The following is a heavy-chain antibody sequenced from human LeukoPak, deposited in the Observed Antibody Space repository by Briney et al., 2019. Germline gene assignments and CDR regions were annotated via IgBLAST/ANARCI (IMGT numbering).Heavy chain of an antibody. CDR3: ASEKVVVPAALFDY. CDR2: ISSSSSYI. Sequence: GSLRLSCAASGFTFSSYSMNWVRQAPGKGLEWVSSISSSSSYIYYADSVKGRFTISRDNAKNSLYLQMNSLRAEDTAVYYCASEKVVVPAALFDYWGQGTLVTVSS. CDR1: GFTFSSYS. J-gene: IGHJ4*02. V-gene: IGHV3-21*01. D-gene: IGHD2-2*01.